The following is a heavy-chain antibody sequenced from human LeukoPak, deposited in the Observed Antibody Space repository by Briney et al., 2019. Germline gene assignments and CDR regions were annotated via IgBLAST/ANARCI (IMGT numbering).Heavy chain of an antibody. Sequence: SETLSLTCTVSGYSISNGYYWGWIRQPPGKGLEWIGSIYHSGSTYYNPSLKSRVTISVDTSKNQFSLKLSSVTAADTAVYYCARERIQLWLRDFDYWGQGTLVTVSS. J-gene: IGHJ4*02. CDR2: IYHSGST. D-gene: IGHD5-18*01. V-gene: IGHV4-38-2*02. CDR1: GYSISNGYY. CDR3: ARERIQLWLRDFDY.